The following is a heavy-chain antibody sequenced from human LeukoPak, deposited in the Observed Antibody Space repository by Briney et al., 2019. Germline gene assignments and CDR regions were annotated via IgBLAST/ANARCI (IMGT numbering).Heavy chain of an antibody. V-gene: IGHV1-46*01. D-gene: IGHD5-18*01. CDR2: INPSGGST. CDR3: ARDTKNQRGYSYGSFDY. J-gene: IGHJ4*02. CDR1: GYTFTSYY. Sequence: ASVKVSCKASGYTFTSYYMHWVRQAPGQGLEWMGIINPSGGSTSYAQKFQGRVTMTRDTSTSTAYMELSSLRSEDTAVYYCARDTKNQRGYSYGSFDYWGQGTLVTVSS.